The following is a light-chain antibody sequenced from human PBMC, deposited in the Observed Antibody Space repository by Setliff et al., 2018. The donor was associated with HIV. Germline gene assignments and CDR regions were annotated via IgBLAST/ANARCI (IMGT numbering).Light chain of an antibody. Sequence: ALTQPPSVSGSPGQSVTISCTGTSSHVGSYNRVSWYQQPPGTAPTLMIYEVNNRPSGFPDRFSGSKSGNTASLTISVLQAEDEADYYCSSYTSISTYVFGTGTKVTVL. V-gene: IGLV2-18*02. CDR3: SSYTSISTYV. CDR2: EVN. J-gene: IGLJ1*01. CDR1: SSHVGSYNR.